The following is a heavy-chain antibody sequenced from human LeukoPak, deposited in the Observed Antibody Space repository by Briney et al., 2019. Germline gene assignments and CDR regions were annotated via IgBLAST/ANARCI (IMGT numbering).Heavy chain of an antibody. D-gene: IGHD1-26*01. J-gene: IGHJ5*02. CDR1: GFAFGNYA. CDR3: AKDYEPLVGVHRWGDWFDP. CDR2: ISVDGSAQ. V-gene: IGHV3-30*04. Sequence: GGSLRLSCAASGFAFGNYAMNWIRQSPDKGLEWLAAISVDGSAQNYADSVQGRFIISRDNSKNTLYLQMNSLRAEDTAVYYCAKDYEPLVGVHRWGDWFDPWGQGTLVTVSS.